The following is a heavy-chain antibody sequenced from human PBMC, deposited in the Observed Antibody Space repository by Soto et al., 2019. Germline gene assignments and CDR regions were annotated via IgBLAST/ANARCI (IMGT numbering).Heavy chain of an antibody. CDR2: ISGSGGST. J-gene: IGHJ4*02. D-gene: IGHD2-2*01. CDR3: VKTPQLLLWETARGLM. CDR1: GFTFSSYA. Sequence: GGSLRLSCAASGFTFSSYAMSWVRQAPGKGLEWVSAISGSGGSTYYADSVKGRFTISRDNSKNTLYLQMNSLRAEDTAVYYCVKTPQLLLWETARGLMWGQGTLVTVSS. V-gene: IGHV3-23*01.